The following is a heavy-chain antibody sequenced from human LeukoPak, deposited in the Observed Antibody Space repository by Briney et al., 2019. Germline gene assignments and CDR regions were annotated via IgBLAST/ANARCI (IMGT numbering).Heavy chain of an antibody. V-gene: IGHV4-59*01. Sequence: XSETLSLTCTVSGGSISSYYWSGLRQPPGRGLEWGGYIYYSGSTNYNPSLKSRVTISVDTSKTQFSLKLSSVTAADTAVYYCARARGSGYAQGFDYWGQGTLVTVSS. J-gene: IGHJ4*02. CDR2: IYYSGST. CDR3: ARARGSGYAQGFDY. CDR1: GGSISSYY. D-gene: IGHD5-12*01.